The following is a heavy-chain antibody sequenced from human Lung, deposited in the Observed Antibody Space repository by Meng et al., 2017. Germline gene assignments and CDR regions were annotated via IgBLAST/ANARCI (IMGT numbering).Heavy chain of an antibody. V-gene: IGHV4-34*01. CDR2: INHSGST. CDR3: ARGPTTMAHDFDY. D-gene: IGHD4-11*01. J-gene: IGHJ4*02. CDR1: GGSFRDYY. Sequence: VQLQQWGAGLLEASDTLSLTCVVSGGSFRDYYWSWIRQPPGKGLEWIGEINHSGSTNYNPSLESRATISVDTSQNNLSLKLSSVTAADSAVYYCARGPTTMAHDFDYWGQGTLVTVSS.